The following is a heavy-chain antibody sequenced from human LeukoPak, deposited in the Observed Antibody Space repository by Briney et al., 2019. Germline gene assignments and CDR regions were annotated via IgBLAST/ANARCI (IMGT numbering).Heavy chain of an antibody. D-gene: IGHD3-10*01. Sequence: GGSLRLSCAASGFTFSRYWMHWVRHAPGKGLAWVSRINTDGSSTSYADSVKGRFTISRDNAKNTLYLQMNSLRAEDTAVYYCARGGDYFDYWGQGTLVTVSS. CDR1: GFTFSRYW. CDR2: INTDGSST. V-gene: IGHV3-74*01. CDR3: ARGGDYFDY. J-gene: IGHJ4*02.